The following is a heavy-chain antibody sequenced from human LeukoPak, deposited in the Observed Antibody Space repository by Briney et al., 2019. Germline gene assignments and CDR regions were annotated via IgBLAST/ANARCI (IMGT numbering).Heavy chain of an antibody. CDR1: GFTFSSYA. Sequence: GGSLRLSCAASGFTFSSYAMSWVRQAPGKGLEWVSAISGSGGSTYYADSVKGRFTISRDNSKNTLYLQMNSLRAEDTAVYYCARDTSRIAAAGFFYYYYGMDVWGQGTTVTVSS. CDR2: ISGSGGST. J-gene: IGHJ6*02. CDR3: ARDTSRIAAAGFFYYYYGMDV. D-gene: IGHD6-13*01. V-gene: IGHV3-23*01.